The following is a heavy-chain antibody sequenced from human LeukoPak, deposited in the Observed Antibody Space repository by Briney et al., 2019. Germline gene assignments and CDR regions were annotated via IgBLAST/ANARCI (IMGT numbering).Heavy chain of an antibody. J-gene: IGHJ1*01. CDR2: INPNNGGT. D-gene: IGHD6-13*01. CDR1: GYTFSGYY. CDR3: ARGYPLSTTAAGTYFQH. Sequence: ASVKVSCKASGYTFSGYYMHWVRQAPGQGLEWMGWINPNNGGTNYAQKFQGRVTMTRDTSISTAYMELSRLRSDDTAVDYCARGYPLSTTAAGTYFQHWGQGTLVTVSS. V-gene: IGHV1-2*02.